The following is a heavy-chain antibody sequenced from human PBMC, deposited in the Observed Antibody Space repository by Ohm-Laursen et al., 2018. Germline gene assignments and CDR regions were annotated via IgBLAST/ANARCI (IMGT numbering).Heavy chain of an antibody. Sequence: SETLSLTCTVSGGSVSSGSYYWSWIRQPPGKGLEWIGYIYYSGSTNYNPSLKSRVTISVDTSKNQFSLRLSSVTAADTAVYFCARRDITKAFNIWGQGTLVTVSS. CDR2: IYYSGST. J-gene: IGHJ3*02. D-gene: IGHD2-21*02. V-gene: IGHV4-61*01. CDR3: ARRDITKAFNI. CDR1: GGSVSSGSYY.